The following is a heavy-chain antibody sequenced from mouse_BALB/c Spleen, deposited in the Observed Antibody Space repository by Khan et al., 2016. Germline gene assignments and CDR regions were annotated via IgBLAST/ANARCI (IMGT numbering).Heavy chain of an antibody. D-gene: IGHD2-14*01. CDR1: GYAFSSYW. V-gene: IGHV1-80*01. CDR3: ARGGTGRHPFDY. CDR2: IYPGGGDT. Sequence: QVQLKQSGAELVRPGSSVKISCKASGYAFSSYWMNWVKQRPGQGLEWIGQIYPGGGDTNYNGKFKGKATLTADTSSSTAYIQLNSLTSEDSAVCFCARGGTGRHPFDYWGQGTLVTVSA. J-gene: IGHJ3*01.